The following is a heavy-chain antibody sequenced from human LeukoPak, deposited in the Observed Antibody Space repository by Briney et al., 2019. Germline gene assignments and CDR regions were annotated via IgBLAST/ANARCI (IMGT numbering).Heavy chain of an antibody. CDR3: AKDGGPSGTGWFDR. J-gene: IGHJ5*02. CDR2: ISWDDST. CDR1: GFTFDDYG. Sequence: GGSLRLSCVGSGFTFDDYGMHWVRQAPGKGLEWLSLISWDDSTFYAESVRGRFTISRDNSKNSLYLQMNDLRPEDSALYYCAKDGGPSGTGWFDRWGQGTLVTVSS. D-gene: IGHD2-8*02. V-gene: IGHV3-43D*03.